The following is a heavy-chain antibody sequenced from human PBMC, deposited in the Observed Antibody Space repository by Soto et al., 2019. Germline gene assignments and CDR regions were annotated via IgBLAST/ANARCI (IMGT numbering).Heavy chain of an antibody. CDR1: GDTITNYG. CDR3: ARATSIAVAGKES. J-gene: IGHJ4*02. CDR2: ISFYNGNT. Sequence: QVQLVQSGGEVRKPGATVKVSCKASGDTITNYGISWVRQAPGQGLEWMGWISFYNGNTKYAQNLQGRVTLTTDTSTSTAYRELRSLRSDDTAVYYCARATSIAVAGKESWGQGTLVTVSS. V-gene: IGHV1-18*01. D-gene: IGHD6-19*01.